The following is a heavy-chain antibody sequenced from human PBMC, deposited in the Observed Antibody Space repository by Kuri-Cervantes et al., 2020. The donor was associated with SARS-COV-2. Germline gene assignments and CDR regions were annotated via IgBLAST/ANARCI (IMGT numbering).Heavy chain of an antibody. D-gene: IGHD5-18*01. CDR2: IYYSGST. J-gene: IGHJ6*02. V-gene: IGHV4-39*01. Sequence: SETLSLTCTVSGASISSSTYYWGWIRQSPGKGLEWIGSIYYSGSTYYNPSLKSRVTISVDTSKNQFSLKLSSVTAADTAVYYCARLVRGIQLWSIGNYYYYYGMDVWGQGTTVTVSS. CDR3: ARLVRGIQLWSIGNYYYYYGMDV. CDR1: GASISSSTYY.